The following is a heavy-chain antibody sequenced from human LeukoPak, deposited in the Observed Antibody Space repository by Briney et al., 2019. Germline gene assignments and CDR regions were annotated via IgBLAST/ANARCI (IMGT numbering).Heavy chain of an antibody. V-gene: IGHV4-39*07. Sequence: SETLSLTCTVSGGSISSSSYYWGWIRQPPGKGLEWIGSIYYSRSTYYNPSLKSRVTISVDTSKNQFSLMLSSVTAAGAAVYYCARGEPDSVVVVPTAKRGGSYYFDYWGQGTLVTVSS. CDR2: IYYSRST. D-gene: IGHD2-2*01. J-gene: IGHJ4*02. CDR3: ARGEPDSVVVVPTAKRGGSYYFDY. CDR1: GGSISSSSYY.